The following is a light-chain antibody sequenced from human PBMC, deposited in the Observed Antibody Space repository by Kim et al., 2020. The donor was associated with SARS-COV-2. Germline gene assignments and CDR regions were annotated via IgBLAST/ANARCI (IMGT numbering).Light chain of an antibody. Sequence: EIVLTQSPGTLSLSPGERATLSCRASQSVNNNYFAWYHQKPGQAPRLLIYGTSSRATGIPDRFSGSGSGTDFTLTISRLEPEDVAVYYCQQNSSSPYTFGQGTKLEIK. CDR2: GTS. V-gene: IGKV3-20*01. CDR1: QSVNNNY. CDR3: QQNSSSPYT. J-gene: IGKJ2*01.